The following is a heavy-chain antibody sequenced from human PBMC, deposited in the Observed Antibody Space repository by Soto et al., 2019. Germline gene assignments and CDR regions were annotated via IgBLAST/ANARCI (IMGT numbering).Heavy chain of an antibody. D-gene: IGHD3-9*01. CDR1: GFTFSSYS. CDR2: ISSSSSYI. Sequence: GGSLRLSCAASGFTFSSYSMNWVRQAPGKGLEWVSSISSSSSYIYYADSVKGRFTISRDNAKNSLYLQMNSLRAEDTAVYYCARALRDPYYDILTGFSTGDFDYWGQGTLVTVSS. J-gene: IGHJ4*02. CDR3: ARALRDPYYDILTGFSTGDFDY. V-gene: IGHV3-21*01.